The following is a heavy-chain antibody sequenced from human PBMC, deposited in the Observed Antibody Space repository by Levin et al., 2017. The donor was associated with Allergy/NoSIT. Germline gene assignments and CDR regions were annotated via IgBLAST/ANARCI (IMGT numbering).Heavy chain of an antibody. J-gene: IGHJ4*02. V-gene: IGHV4-39*01. D-gene: IGHD4-17*01. CDR2: IYYSGST. CDR1: GGSISSSSYY. CDR3: ARLYKGGKMTTVIRSDY. Sequence: SETLSLTCTVSGGSISSSSYYWGWIRQPPGTGLEWIGSIYYSGSTYYNPSLKSRVTISVDTSKNQFSLKLSSVTAADTAVYYCARLYKGGKMTTVIRSDYWGQGTLVTVSS.